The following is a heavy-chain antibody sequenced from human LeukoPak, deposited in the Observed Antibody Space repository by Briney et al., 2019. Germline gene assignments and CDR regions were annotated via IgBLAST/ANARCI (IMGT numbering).Heavy chain of an antibody. CDR1: GGSISSYY. V-gene: IGHV4-59*12. CDR2: IYYSGST. CDR3: ARGVVGAADAFDI. D-gene: IGHD1-26*01. J-gene: IGHJ3*02. Sequence: PSETLSLTCTVSGGSISSYYWSWIRQPPGKGLEWIGYIYYSGSTNYNPSLKSRVTISVDTSKNQFSLNLSSVTAADTAVYYCARGVVGAADAFDIWGQGTMVTVSS.